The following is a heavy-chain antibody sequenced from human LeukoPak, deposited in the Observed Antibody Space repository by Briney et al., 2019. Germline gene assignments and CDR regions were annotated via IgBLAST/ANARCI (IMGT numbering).Heavy chain of an antibody. J-gene: IGHJ4*02. D-gene: IGHD6-13*01. Sequence: GGSLRLSCAVSGFTFSSHWMSWVRQAPGKGLEWVANINQDGSQTYYMDSAKGRFTISRDNAKNSLYLQMNSLRAEDTAVYYCARDPSAGYSSLNDYWGQGILVTVSS. V-gene: IGHV3-7*01. CDR1: GFTFSSHW. CDR3: ARDPSAGYSSLNDY. CDR2: INQDGSQT.